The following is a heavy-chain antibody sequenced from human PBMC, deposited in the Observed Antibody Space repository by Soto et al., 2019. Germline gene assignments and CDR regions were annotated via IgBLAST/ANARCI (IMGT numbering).Heavy chain of an antibody. Sequence: QVQLQESGPGLVKPSQTLSLTCTVSGGSISSVGYYWSWIRQHPGKGLEWIGYIYYSGSTYYNPYLKSRVTISVDTSKNQFSLKLRSVTAADTAVYYCARDYYGSGIGGHWFDPWGQGTLVTVSS. CDR2: IYYSGST. V-gene: IGHV4-31*03. D-gene: IGHD3-10*01. J-gene: IGHJ5*02. CDR3: ARDYYGSGIGGHWFDP. CDR1: GGSISSVGYY.